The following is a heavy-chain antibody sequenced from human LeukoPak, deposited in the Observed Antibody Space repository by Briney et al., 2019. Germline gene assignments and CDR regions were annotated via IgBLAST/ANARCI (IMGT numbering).Heavy chain of an antibody. CDR1: GFTFSSYA. V-gene: IGHV3-30*04. Sequence: PGRSLRLSCAASGFTFSSYAMHWVRQAPGKGLEWVAVISYDGSNKYYADSVKGRFTISRDNSKNTLYLQMNSPRAEDTAVYYCARSLLFRVGKLSTAIDYWGQGTLVTVSS. J-gene: IGHJ4*02. CDR3: ARSLLFRVGKLSTAIDY. D-gene: IGHD3-10*01. CDR2: ISYDGSNK.